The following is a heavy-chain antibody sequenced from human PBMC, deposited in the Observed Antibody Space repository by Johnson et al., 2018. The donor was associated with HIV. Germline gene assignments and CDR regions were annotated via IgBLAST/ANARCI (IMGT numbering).Heavy chain of an antibody. CDR2: ISWNSGSI. V-gene: IGHV3-9*01. Sequence: VQLVESGGGLVQPGRSLRLSCTGSGFTFDDYAMHWVRQAPGKGLEWVSGISWNSGSIGYADSVKGRFTISRDNSKNTLYLQMNSLRAEDTAVYYCRGDDFWSGPDAFDIWGQGTMVTVSS. J-gene: IGHJ3*02. CDR1: GFTFDDYA. CDR3: RGDDFWSGPDAFDI. D-gene: IGHD3-3*01.